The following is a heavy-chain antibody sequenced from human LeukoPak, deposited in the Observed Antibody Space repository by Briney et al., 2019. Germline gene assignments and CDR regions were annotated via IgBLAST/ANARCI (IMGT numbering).Heavy chain of an antibody. CDR2: INPNSGGT. V-gene: IGHV1-2*02. D-gene: IGHD4-17*01. CDR3: ARGSRHGDFGDY. CDR1: GYTFTDYY. Sequence: GASVKVSCKASGYTFTDYYMHWLRQAPGQGLEWMGWINPNSGGTNYAQKLQGRVTMTTDTSISTANMELSRLRSDDTAVYYCARGSRHGDFGDYWGQGTLVTVSS. J-gene: IGHJ4*02.